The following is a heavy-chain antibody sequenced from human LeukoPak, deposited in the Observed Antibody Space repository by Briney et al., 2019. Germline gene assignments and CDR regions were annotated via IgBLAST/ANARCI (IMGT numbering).Heavy chain of an antibody. CDR2: ISSSSSYI. D-gene: IGHD2-15*01. CDR3: ARDSARRYCSGGSCYYYGMDV. Sequence: GGSLRLSCAASGFTFSSYSMNWVRQAPGKGLEWVSSISSSSSYIYYADSVKGRFTISRDNAKNSLYLQMNSLRAEDTAVYYCARDSARRYCSGGSCYYYGMDVWGQGTTVTVSS. J-gene: IGHJ6*02. V-gene: IGHV3-21*04. CDR1: GFTFSSYS.